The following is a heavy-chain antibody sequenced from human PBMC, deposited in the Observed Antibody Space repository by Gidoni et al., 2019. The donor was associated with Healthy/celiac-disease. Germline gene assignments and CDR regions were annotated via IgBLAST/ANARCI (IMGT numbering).Heavy chain of an antibody. CDR1: GFTFSSYS. J-gene: IGHJ4*02. Sequence: EVQLVESGGGLVKPGGSLRLSCAASGFTFSSYSMNWVRQAPGKGLEWVSSISSSSSYIYYADSVKGRFTISRDNAKNSLYLQMNSLRAEDTAVYYCARAPIRRAPQGDYWGQGTLVTVSS. CDR2: ISSSSSYI. CDR3: ARAPIRRAPQGDY. V-gene: IGHV3-21*01.